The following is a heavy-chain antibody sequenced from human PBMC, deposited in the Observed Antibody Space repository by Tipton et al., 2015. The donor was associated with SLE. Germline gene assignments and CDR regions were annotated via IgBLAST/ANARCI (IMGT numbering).Heavy chain of an antibody. D-gene: IGHD3-16*02. V-gene: IGHV1-8*01. CDR1: GYSFTSHD. CDR2: MNPNSGNT. Sequence: QSGAEVKKPGASVKVSCKASGYSFTSHDINWVRQATGQGLEWMGWMNPNSGNTGYAQKFQGRVTMTSDTSISTAYMELTSLRSEATAVYYCARGREDSIWANYRYYSNHLDVGGQGTRVPVSS. J-gene: IGHJ6*02. CDR3: ARGREDSIWANYRYYSNHLDV.